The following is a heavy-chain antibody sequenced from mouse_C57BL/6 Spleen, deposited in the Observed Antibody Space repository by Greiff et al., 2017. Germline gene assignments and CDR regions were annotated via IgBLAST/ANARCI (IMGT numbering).Heavy chain of an antibody. V-gene: IGHV1-64*01. D-gene: IGHD3-2*02. CDR1: GYTFTSYW. Sequence: QVQLQQPGAELVKPGASVKLSCKASGYTFTSYWMHWVKQRPGQGLEWIGIIHPNSGSTNYNEKFKSKATLTVDKSSSTAYMQLSSLTSEDSAVYFCASSSGYPHYFDYWGQGTTLTVSS. CDR2: IHPNSGST. CDR3: ASSSGYPHYFDY. J-gene: IGHJ2*01.